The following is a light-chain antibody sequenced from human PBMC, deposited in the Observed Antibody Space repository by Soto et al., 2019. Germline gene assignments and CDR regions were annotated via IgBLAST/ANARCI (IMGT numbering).Light chain of an antibody. CDR2: AAS. V-gene: IGKV1-39*01. J-gene: IGKJ1*01. CDR3: QQSYTTWT. Sequence: IQLTQSPSSLSASVGDRVTITCRAIQNINSHLNWYQQKAGKTPQLLIHAASSLQSGVPLRFSGSGSGTDYTLTISGLQPEDSATYYCQQSYTTWTFGQGTKVEVK. CDR1: QNINSH.